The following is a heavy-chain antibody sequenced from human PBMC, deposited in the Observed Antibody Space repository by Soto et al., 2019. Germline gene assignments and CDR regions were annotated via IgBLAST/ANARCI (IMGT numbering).Heavy chain of an antibody. CDR3: ARNKYYYGSGSYYNWPSGYYYMDG. J-gene: IGHJ6*03. D-gene: IGHD3-10*01. CDR2: INHSGST. Sequence: TSETLSLTCIVSGDSISSYYWSWIRQPPGKGLEWIGEINHSGSTNYNPSLKSRVTISVDTSKNQFSLKLSSVTAADTAVYYCARNKYYYGSGSYYNWPSGYYYMDGWGKGNTVTFSS. CDR1: GDSISSYY. V-gene: IGHV4-34*01.